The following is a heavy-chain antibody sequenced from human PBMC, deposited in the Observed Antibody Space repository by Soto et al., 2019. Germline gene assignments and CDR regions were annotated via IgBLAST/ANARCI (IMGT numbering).Heavy chain of an antibody. Sequence: PSETLSLTCTVSGGYVSSGSYYWSWIRQPPGKGLEWIGYIYYSGSTNYNPSLKSRVTISVDTSKNQFSLKLSSVTAADTAVYYCAREISAVRGVIITSYYLDYWGQGTLVTVSS. CDR3: AREISAVRGVIITSYYLDY. CDR2: IYYSGST. V-gene: IGHV4-61*01. D-gene: IGHD3-10*01. CDR1: GGYVSSGSYY. J-gene: IGHJ4*02.